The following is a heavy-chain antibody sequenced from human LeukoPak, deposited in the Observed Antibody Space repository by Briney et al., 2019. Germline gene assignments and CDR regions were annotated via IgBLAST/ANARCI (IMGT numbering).Heavy chain of an antibody. CDR1: GFTFSSYG. D-gene: IGHD2-15*01. V-gene: IGHV3-30*02. J-gene: IGHJ4*02. Sequence: GGSLRLSCAASGFTFSSYGMHWVRQAPGKGLEWVAFIRYDGSNKYYADSVKGRFTISRDNSKNTLYLQMHSLRAEDTAVYYCANSVVGASSFDYWGQGTLVTVSS. CDR2: IRYDGSNK. CDR3: ANSVVGASSFDY.